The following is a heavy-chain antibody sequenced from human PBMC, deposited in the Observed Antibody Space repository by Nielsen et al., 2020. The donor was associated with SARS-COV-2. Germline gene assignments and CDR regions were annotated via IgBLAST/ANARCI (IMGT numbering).Heavy chain of an antibody. J-gene: IGHJ6*01. Sequence: WVRQAPGQGLEGMGVINPRGGSTAYPQKFQGRVTMTRDTSTSTVFIELSSLRSEDTAVYFCARGPVTTDYSYYYGMDVWGQGTTVTVSS. V-gene: IGHV1-46*01. D-gene: IGHD4-17*01. CDR3: ARGPVTTDYSYYYGMDV. CDR2: INPRGGST.